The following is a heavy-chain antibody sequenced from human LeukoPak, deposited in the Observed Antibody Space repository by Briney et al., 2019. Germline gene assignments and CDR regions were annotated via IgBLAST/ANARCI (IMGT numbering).Heavy chain of an antibody. CDR2: IFFSGTT. D-gene: IGHD6-19*01. V-gene: IGHV4-61*01. CDR1: GYSISSGYY. J-gene: IGHJ4*02. CDR3: ARVGSGGAWLDF. Sequence: TSETLSLTCTVFGYSISSGYYWSWIRQPPGKGLEWIGYIFFSGTTNYNPSLKSRVTISVDTSKNQFSLKMTSVTAADTAVYFCARVGSGGAWLDFWGQGTLVTVSS.